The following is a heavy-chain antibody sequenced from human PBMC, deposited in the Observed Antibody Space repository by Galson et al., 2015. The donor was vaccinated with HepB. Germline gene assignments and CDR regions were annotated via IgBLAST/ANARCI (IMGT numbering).Heavy chain of an antibody. CDR1: GASISSYY. J-gene: IGHJ4*02. Sequence: SETLSLTCTVSGASISSYYWSWIRQSPGKGLEWIGHFSYSGRTSYNPSLRSRVSISAETSRNKFSLKLTSVTAADAAVYYCARTEWEQPFDFWGQGALVAVSS. CDR3: ARTEWEQPFDF. D-gene: IGHD1/OR15-1a*01. CDR2: FSYSGRT. V-gene: IGHV4-59*01.